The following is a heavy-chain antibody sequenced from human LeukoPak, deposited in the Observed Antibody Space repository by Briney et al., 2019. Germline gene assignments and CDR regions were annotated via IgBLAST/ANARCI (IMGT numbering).Heavy chain of an antibody. CDR2: INWNCGST. Sequence: GGSLRLSCAASGCTFDDYGMSWVRQAPGKGLEWVSGINWNCGSTGYADSVKGRFTISRDNAKNSMYLQMNSLRAEDPGLYYCGRERWEQLDYFYYTGVWGKGTTVTVSS. CDR3: GRERWEQLDYFYYTGV. D-gene: IGHD6-13*01. V-gene: IGHV3-20*04. J-gene: IGHJ6*03. CDR1: GCTFDDYG.